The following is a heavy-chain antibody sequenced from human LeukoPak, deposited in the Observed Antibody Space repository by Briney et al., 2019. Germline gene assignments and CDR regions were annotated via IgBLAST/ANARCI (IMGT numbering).Heavy chain of an antibody. CDR2: IFYSGST. V-gene: IGHV4-39*01. D-gene: IGHD6-25*01. Sequence: SETLSLTCTVSSGSISTSNYYWGWVRQPPGKALEWIGDIFYSGSTYYSPSLKSRVTISVDTSNNQFSLKLSSVTAADTAVYYCARQVGMTAAAVHDPWGQGTLVTVSS. J-gene: IGHJ5*02. CDR1: SGSISTSNYY. CDR3: ARQVGMTAAAVHDP.